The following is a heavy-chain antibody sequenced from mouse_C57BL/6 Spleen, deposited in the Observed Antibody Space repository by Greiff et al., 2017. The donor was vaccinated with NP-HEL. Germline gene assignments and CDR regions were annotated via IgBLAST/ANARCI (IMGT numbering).Heavy chain of an antibody. CDR2: IYPSDSVT. CDR1: GYTFTRYW. V-gene: IGHV1-61*01. J-gene: IGHJ2*01. Sequence: QVQLQQPGAELVRPGSSVKLSCKASGYTFTRYWMDWVKQRPGQGLAWIGNIYPSDSVTHYNQKFKDKATLTVDKSSSTAYMPLSSLTSEDSAVYYYAREDYYGSSFYWGQGTTLTVSS. CDR3: AREDYYGSSFY. D-gene: IGHD1-1*01.